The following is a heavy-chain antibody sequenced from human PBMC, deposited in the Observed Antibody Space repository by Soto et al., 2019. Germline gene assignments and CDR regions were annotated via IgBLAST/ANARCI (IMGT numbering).Heavy chain of an antibody. Sequence: EVQLVESGGVLVRPGGSLRLSCAASGFNFDDYSMHWVRQAPGKGLEWVSLINWDGSNTYYADSVKGRFTISRDNSRNYLYLEMNSLRTQDNALYLCAKVSTHHSWNDGLNSWGKGTLVTVSS. CDR2: INWDGSNT. V-gene: IGHV3-43*01. D-gene: IGHD1-20*01. CDR3: AKVSTHHSWNDGLNS. J-gene: IGHJ4*02. CDR1: GFNFDDYS.